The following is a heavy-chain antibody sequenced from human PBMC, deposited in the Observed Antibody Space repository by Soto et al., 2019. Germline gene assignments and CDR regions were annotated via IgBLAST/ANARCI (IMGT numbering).Heavy chain of an antibody. CDR1: GGSFSGYY. V-gene: IGHV4-34*01. CDR3: AREKKYNYYGSGSYKPKYYYYGMDV. CDR2: INHSGST. Sequence: SETLSLTCAVYGGSFSGYYWTWIGQPPGKGLKWIGEINHSGSTNHNPSLKSRVTISVDTSKNQFSLKLSSVTAADTAVYYCAREKKYNYYGSGSYKPKYYYYGMDVWGQGTTVTVSS. J-gene: IGHJ6*02. D-gene: IGHD3-10*01.